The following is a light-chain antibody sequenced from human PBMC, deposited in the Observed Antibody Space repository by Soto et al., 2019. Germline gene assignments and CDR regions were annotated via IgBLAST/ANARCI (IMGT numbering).Light chain of an antibody. CDR3: SSYTSTSTPYV. Sequence: QSVLTQPASVSGSPGQSITISCTGTSSDVGRYNYVSWYQQHPVKAPKLMIYDVSNRPSGVSNRFSGSESGNTASLTISGLQAEDEADYYCSSYTSTSTPYVFGTGTKLTVL. CDR2: DVS. V-gene: IGLV2-14*03. J-gene: IGLJ1*01. CDR1: SSDVGRYNY.